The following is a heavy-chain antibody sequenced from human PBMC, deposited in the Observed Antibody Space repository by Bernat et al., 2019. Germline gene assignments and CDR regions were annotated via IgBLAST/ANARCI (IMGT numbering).Heavy chain of an antibody. V-gene: IGHV1-69*12. CDR3: ARDHRPIVLVPADMSAYYYGMDV. CDR2: IIPIFGTA. J-gene: IGHJ6*02. D-gene: IGHD2-2*01. Sequence: QVQLVQSGAEVKKPGSSVKVSCKASGGTFSSYAISWVRQAPGQGLEWMGGIIPIFGTANYAQKFQGRVTITADESTSTAYMELSSLRSEDTAVYYCARDHRPIVLVPADMSAYYYGMDVWGQGTTVTVSS. CDR1: GGTFSSYA.